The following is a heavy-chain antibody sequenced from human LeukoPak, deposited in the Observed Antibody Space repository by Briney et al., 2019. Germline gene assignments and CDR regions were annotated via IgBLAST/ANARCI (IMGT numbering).Heavy chain of an antibody. Sequence: GGSLRLSCATSGFIFSTYAMTWVRQAPGKGLEWVSTIGGSGGTTYYADSVKGRFTISRDNSKNTLYLQMDSLRAEDAAVYYCAKEVGSYQRLYYGMDVWGKGTTVTVSS. V-gene: IGHV3-23*01. CDR2: IGGSGGTT. CDR3: AKEVGSYQRLYYGMDV. CDR1: GFIFSTYA. D-gene: IGHD2-2*01. J-gene: IGHJ6*04.